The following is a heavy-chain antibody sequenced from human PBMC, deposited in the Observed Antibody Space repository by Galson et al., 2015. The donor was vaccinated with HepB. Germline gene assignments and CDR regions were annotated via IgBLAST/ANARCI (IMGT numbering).Heavy chain of an antibody. Sequence: SLRLSCAASGFTFSSYSMNWVRQAPGKGLEWVSSISSSSSYIYYADSVKGRFTISRDNAKNSLYLQMNSLRAEDTAVYYCARDTYYYDSSGYYYDSDYWGQGTLVTVSS. J-gene: IGHJ4*02. CDR3: ARDTYYYDSSGYYYDSDY. CDR1: GFTFSSYS. D-gene: IGHD3-22*01. V-gene: IGHV3-21*01. CDR2: ISSSSSYI.